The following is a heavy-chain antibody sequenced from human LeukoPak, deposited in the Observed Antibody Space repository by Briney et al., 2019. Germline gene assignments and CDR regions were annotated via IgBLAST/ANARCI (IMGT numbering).Heavy chain of an antibody. J-gene: IGHJ4*02. V-gene: IGHV3-74*01. D-gene: IGHD3-22*01. Sequence: PGGSLTLSCAVSRYTFSSYWMHWVRQPPGQGMVWVSRITVYESSTTYADSVKGRFTISRDNAKNTLYLQMNSLRAEDTAVYYCVRDNSESSGYYYSFDYWGEGTLVSVSS. CDR3: VRDNSESSGYYYSFDY. CDR1: RYTFSSYW. CDR2: ITVYESST.